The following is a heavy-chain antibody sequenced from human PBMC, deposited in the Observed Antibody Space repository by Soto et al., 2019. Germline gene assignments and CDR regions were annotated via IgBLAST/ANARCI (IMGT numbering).Heavy chain of an antibody. CDR1: GGTFSSYA. CDR3: AANRMGATPYYYYGMDV. J-gene: IGHJ6*02. D-gene: IGHD1-26*01. Sequence: SVKVSCKASGGTFSSYAISWVRQAPGQGLEWMGGIIPIFGTANYAQKFQGRVTITADKSTSTAYMELSSLRSEDTAVYYCAANRMGATPYYYYGMDVWGQGTTVTVSS. CDR2: IIPIFGTA. V-gene: IGHV1-69*06.